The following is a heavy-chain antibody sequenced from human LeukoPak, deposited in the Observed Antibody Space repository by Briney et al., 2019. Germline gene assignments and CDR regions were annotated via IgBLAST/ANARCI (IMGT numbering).Heavy chain of an antibody. Sequence: GGSLRLSCAASGFTFSSYEMNWVRQAPGKGLEWVSYISSSGSTIYYADSVKGRFTISRDNAKNSLYLQMNSLRAEDTAVYYCARDSRSSFYYYYYYMDVWGKGTTVTISS. CDR1: GFTFSSYE. CDR3: ARDSRSSFYYYYYYMDV. D-gene: IGHD6-13*01. V-gene: IGHV3-48*03. CDR2: ISSSGSTI. J-gene: IGHJ6*03.